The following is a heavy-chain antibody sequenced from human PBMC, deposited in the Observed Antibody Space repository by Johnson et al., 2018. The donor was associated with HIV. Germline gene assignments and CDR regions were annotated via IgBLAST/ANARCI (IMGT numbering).Heavy chain of an antibody. V-gene: IGHV3-7*05. CDR1: GFTFSSYW. CDR2: IKEDGSEK. J-gene: IGHJ3*02. D-gene: IGHD6-13*01. CDR3: ARDCSSWRHAFEI. Sequence: MLLVESGGGLVQPGGSLRLSCAASGFTFSSYWMSWVRQAPGKGLECVANIKEDGSEKDYVDSVKGRFTISRDNPKNSLYLQMNSLRAEDTAVYYCARDCSSWRHAFEIWGQGTMVTVSS.